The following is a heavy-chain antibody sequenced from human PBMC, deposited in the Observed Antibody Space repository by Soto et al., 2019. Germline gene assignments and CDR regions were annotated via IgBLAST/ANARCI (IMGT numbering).Heavy chain of an antibody. CDR2: IVVGSGNT. Sequence: SVKVSCKASGFTFTSSAVQCVRQARGQRLEWIGWIVVGSGNTNYAQKFQERVTITRDMSTSTAYMELSSLRSEDTAVYYCAADLDIVVVPAAHYYYGMDVWGQGTTVTVSS. V-gene: IGHV1-58*01. CDR3: AADLDIVVVPAAHYYYGMDV. J-gene: IGHJ6*02. D-gene: IGHD2-2*03. CDR1: GFTFTSSA.